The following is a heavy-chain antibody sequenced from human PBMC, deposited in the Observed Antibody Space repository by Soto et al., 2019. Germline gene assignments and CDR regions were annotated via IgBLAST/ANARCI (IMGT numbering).Heavy chain of an antibody. Sequence: QVQLVESGGGVVQPGRSLRLSCAASGFTFSSYAMHWVRQAPGKGLEWVAVISYDGSNKYYADSVKGRFTISRDNSKNTPYLQMNSLRAADTAVYYWARGRDGYNDNYDYYGMDVWGQGTTVTVSS. D-gene: IGHD3-22*01. V-gene: IGHV3-30-3*01. CDR3: ARGRDGYNDNYDYYGMDV. J-gene: IGHJ6*02. CDR2: ISYDGSNK. CDR1: GFTFSSYA.